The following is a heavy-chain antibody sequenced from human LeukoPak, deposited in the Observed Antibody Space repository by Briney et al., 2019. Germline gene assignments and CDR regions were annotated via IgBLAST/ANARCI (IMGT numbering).Heavy chain of an antibody. D-gene: IGHD3-10*01. CDR1: GGTFSSYA. Sequence: SVKVSCKASGGTFSSYAISWVRQAPGQGLEWMGGIIPIFGTANYAQKFQGRVTITADESTSTAYMELSSLRSEDTAVYYCARDKSAAADYYFDFWGQGTLVTVSS. V-gene: IGHV1-69*13. J-gene: IGHJ4*02. CDR3: ARDKSAAADYYFDF. CDR2: IIPIFGTA.